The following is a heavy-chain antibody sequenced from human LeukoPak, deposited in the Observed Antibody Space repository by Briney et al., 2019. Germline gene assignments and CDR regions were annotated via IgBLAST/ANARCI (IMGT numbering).Heavy chain of an antibody. V-gene: IGHV4-61*01. CDR1: GSSVSRGSYY. J-gene: IGHJ3*02. Sequence: SETLSLTCTVSGSSVSRGSYYWSWIRHPPGKGLEWIGYIYYSGSTNDNPSLKSRVTISVDTSKNQFSLKLSSVTAADTAVYYCARAGTAMDVDAFDIWGQGTMVTVSS. CDR3: ARAGTAMDVDAFDI. CDR2: IYYSGST. D-gene: IGHD5-18*01.